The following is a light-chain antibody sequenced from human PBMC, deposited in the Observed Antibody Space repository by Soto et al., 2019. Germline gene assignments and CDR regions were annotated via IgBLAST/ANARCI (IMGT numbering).Light chain of an antibody. CDR2: GAS. CDR1: QGINNF. CDR3: QQYHSYPVT. Sequence: DLQMTQSPSSLSASVGDTVTITCRASQGINNFLAWFQQKPGKAPKSLIYGASSLQSGVPSKFRGSGSDTGFTLTISSLQPEDSATYFCQQYHSYPVTFGGGTKVEIK. V-gene: IGKV1-16*02. J-gene: IGKJ4*01.